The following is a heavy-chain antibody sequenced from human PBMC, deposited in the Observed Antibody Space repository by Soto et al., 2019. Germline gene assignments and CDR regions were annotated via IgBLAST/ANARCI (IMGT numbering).Heavy chain of an antibody. Sequence: ASVKVSFKASCYTFTSYGLSCLRQAPGQVLEWMGWISAYNGNTNYAQKLQGRVTMTTDTSTSTAYMELRSLRSDDTAVYYCAREAVVATIPLDYWGQGTLVTVSS. CDR2: ISAYNGNT. CDR3: AREAVVATIPLDY. D-gene: IGHD5-12*01. V-gene: IGHV1-18*01. J-gene: IGHJ4*02. CDR1: CYTFTSYG.